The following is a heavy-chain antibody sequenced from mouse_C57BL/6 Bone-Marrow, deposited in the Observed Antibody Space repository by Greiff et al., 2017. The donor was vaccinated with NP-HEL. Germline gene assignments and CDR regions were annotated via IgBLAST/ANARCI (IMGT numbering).Heavy chain of an antibody. V-gene: IGHV1-61*01. J-gene: IGHJ4*01. CDR3: ARFREYSNYDHGMDY. Sequence: QVQLQQPGAELVRPGSSVKLSCKASGYTFTSYWMDWVKQRPGQGLEWIGNIYPSDSETHYNQKFKDKATLTVDKSSSTAYMQLSSLTSEDSAVYYCARFREYSNYDHGMDYWGQGTSVTVSS. D-gene: IGHD2-5*01. CDR1: GYTFTSYW. CDR2: IYPSDSET.